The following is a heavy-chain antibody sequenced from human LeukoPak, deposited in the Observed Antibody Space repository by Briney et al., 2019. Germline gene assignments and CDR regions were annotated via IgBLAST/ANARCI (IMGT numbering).Heavy chain of an antibody. D-gene: IGHD6-13*01. Sequence: KPSETLSLTCTVSGGSISSSNYYWGWIRQPPERGLEWIGSIYYSGSTYYNPSHKSRVSISIDTSKNQFSLKLTSVTAADTAVYYCTRRPRGPAAGSGYYYYYYMDIWGKGTTVTVSS. CDR2: IYYSGST. CDR3: TRRPRGPAAGSGYYYYYYMDI. J-gene: IGHJ6*03. CDR1: GGSISSSNYY. V-gene: IGHV4-39*01.